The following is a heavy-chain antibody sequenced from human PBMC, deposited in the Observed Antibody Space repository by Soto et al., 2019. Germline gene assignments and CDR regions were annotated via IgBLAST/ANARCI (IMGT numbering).Heavy chain of an antibody. Sequence: QVQLVQSGAEVKNPGASVKVSRKASGYTFTRYGIGWARQAPGQGLEGMGWINTYNGNTNYAQNVQGRVTLTTDTSTSTAYMELRSLRSNDTAIYYCAMVDVYVTPSPQDVWGQGTTVIVSS. CDR2: INTYNGNT. D-gene: IGHD3-16*01. CDR1: GYTFTRYG. CDR3: AMVDVYVTPSPQDV. J-gene: IGHJ6*02. V-gene: IGHV1-18*01.